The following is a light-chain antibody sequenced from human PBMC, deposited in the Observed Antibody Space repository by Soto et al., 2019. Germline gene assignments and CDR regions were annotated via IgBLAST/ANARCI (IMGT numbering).Light chain of an antibody. J-gene: IGKJ1*01. CDR2: GAS. CDR3: QQYNNWPWT. Sequence: EIVMTQSPATLSVSPGERGTLSCRASQSVSSNLAWYQQKPGQAPRLLIYGASTRATGIQARFSGSRSGTEFTLTISSLQSEDCAVYYCQQYNNWPWTFGQGTKVEIK. CDR1: QSVSSN. V-gene: IGKV3-15*01.